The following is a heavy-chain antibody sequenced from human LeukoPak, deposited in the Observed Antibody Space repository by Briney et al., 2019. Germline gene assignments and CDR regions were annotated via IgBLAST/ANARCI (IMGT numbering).Heavy chain of an antibody. J-gene: IGHJ5*02. D-gene: IGHD3-10*01. Sequence: PGGSLRLSCAASGFTFSSYAMSWVRQAPGKGLERVSAISGSGGSTYYADSVKGRFTISRDNSKSTLYLQMNSLRAEDTAVYYCATSGGVIIRWFDPWGQGTLVTVSS. CDR1: GFTFSSYA. CDR3: ATSGGVIIRWFDP. V-gene: IGHV3-23*01. CDR2: ISGSGGST.